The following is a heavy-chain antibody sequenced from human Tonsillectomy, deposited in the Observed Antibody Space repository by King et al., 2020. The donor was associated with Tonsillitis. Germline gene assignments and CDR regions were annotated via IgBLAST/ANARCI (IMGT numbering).Heavy chain of an antibody. V-gene: IGHV1-2*02. CDR1: GYTFSDYY. CDR2: SNPNSGGT. J-gene: IGHJ2*01. D-gene: IGHD4-23*01. Sequence: QLVQSGAEVKKPGASVKVSCKASGYTFSDYYIHWVRQAPGQGLEWMGWSNPNSGGTYYAQTFQGRVTMTRDTSTSTAYMELSSLRSDDTAVYYCAREGGGYGGNGYWYVDLWGRGTRVTVSS. CDR3: AREGGGYGGNGYWYVDL.